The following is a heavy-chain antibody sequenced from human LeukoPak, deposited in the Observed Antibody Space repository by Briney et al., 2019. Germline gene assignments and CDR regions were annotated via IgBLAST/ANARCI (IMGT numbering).Heavy chain of an antibody. D-gene: IGHD6-13*01. V-gene: IGHV3-23*01. CDR3: AKSPSSAAGINC. Sequence: GGSLTLSCAASGFIFNNYAMSWVRQAPGKGLEWVSAISGNGGSTYYADSVKGRFTISRDNSENTLFLQMNSLRAEDTAIYYCAKSPSSAAGINCWGQGILVTVSS. J-gene: IGHJ4*02. CDR1: GFIFNNYA. CDR2: ISGNGGST.